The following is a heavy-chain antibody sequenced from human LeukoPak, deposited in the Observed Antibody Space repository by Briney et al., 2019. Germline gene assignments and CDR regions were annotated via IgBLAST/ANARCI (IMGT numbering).Heavy chain of an antibody. D-gene: IGHD3/OR15-3a*01. J-gene: IGHJ4*02. V-gene: IGHV3-30*02. Sequence: GGSLRLSCTASGFAFSSYGMHWVRQAPGKGLEWVAFIRYDGTNKYSTDSVKGRFTISRDNSKNTFYLHMNSLRPEDTAVYYCAREGTGLDYWGQGTLVTVSS. CDR1: GFAFSSYG. CDR2: IRYDGTNK. CDR3: AREGTGLDY.